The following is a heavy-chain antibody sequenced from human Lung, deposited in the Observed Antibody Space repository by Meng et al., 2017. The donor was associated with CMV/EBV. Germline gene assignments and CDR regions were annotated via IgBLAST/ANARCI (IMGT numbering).Heavy chain of an antibody. D-gene: IGHD6-13*01. CDR2: IWSNGGTK. CDR3: ARDSISWYFDD. CDR1: GFTFRNYG. Sequence: GESLKISCTASGFTFRNYGVHWVRQAPGKGLEWVAFIWSNGGTKFYADSVDGRFTISRDNSRNVVYLQMDSLRPGDTAIYYCARDSISWYFDDWGPGALVTVSS. V-gene: IGHV3-30*02. J-gene: IGHJ4*01.